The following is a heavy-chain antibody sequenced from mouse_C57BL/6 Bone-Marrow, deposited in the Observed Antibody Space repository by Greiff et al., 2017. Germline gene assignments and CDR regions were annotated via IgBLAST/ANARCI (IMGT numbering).Heavy chain of an antibody. CDR3: ARRIYYLPDY. CDR1: GYTFTSYG. Sequence: QVTLKVSGAELARPGASVKLSCKASGYTFTSYGISWVKQRTGQGLEWIGEIYPRSGNTYYNEKFKGKATLTADKSSSTAYMELRSLTSEDSAVYFCARRIYYLPDYWGQGTTLTVSS. V-gene: IGHV1-81*01. J-gene: IGHJ2*01. D-gene: IGHD1-1*01. CDR2: IYPRSGNT.